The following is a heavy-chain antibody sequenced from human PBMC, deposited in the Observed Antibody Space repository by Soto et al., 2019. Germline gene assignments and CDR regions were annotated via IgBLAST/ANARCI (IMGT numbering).Heavy chain of an antibody. J-gene: IGHJ6*03. CDR2: INSDGSST. CDR3: ASPAIAEAGEKYYYYYYMDV. D-gene: IGHD6-13*01. Sequence: GGSLRLSCAASGFTFSSYWMHWVRQAPGKGLVWVSRINSDGSSTSYADSVKGRFTISRDNAKNTLYLQMNSLRAEDTAVYYCASPAIAEAGEKYYYYYYMDVWGKGTTVTVSS. V-gene: IGHV3-74*01. CDR1: GFTFSSYW.